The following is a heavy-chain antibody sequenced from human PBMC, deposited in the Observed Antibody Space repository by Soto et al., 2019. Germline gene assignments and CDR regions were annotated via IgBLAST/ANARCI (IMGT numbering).Heavy chain of an antibody. CDR2: INPNSGGT. CDR3: ARVDHGGYYYDSSGYYAY. J-gene: IGHJ4*02. CDR1: GYTFTGYY. Sequence: ASVKVSCKASGYTFTGYYMHWVRQAPGQGLEWMGWINPNSGGTNYAQKFQGRVTMTRDTSISTAYMELSRLRSDDTAVYYCARVDHGGYYYDSSGYYAYWGQGTLVTVS. D-gene: IGHD3-22*01. V-gene: IGHV1-2*02.